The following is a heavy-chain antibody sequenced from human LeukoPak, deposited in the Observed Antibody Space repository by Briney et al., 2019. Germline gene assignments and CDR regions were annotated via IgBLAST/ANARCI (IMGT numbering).Heavy chain of an antibody. CDR1: GGTFSAYY. V-gene: IGHV4-34*01. J-gene: IGHJ5*02. CDR2: INHSGSTT. CDR3: VSIQLRTSWFDP. D-gene: IGHD1-1*01. Sequence: SETLSLTCAVYGGTFSAYYWSWIRQPPGKGLEWMGEINHSGSTTNYNPSLKSRVTISVDTSKNQFSLQLKSVTAADTAVYYCVSIQLRTSWFDPWGQGTLVTVSS.